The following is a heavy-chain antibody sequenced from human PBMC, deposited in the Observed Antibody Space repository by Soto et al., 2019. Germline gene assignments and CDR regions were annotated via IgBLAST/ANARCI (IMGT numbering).Heavy chain of an antibody. D-gene: IGHD6-13*01. CDR3: ARTAFIAAAGPDY. J-gene: IGHJ4*02. V-gene: IGHV1-69*13. CDR2: IIPIFGTA. Sequence: SVKVSCKASGGTFSSYAISWVRRAPGQGLEWMGGIIPIFGTANYAQKFQGRVTITADESTSTAYMELSSLRSEDTAVYYCARTAFIAAAGPDYWGQGTLVTVSS. CDR1: GGTFSSYA.